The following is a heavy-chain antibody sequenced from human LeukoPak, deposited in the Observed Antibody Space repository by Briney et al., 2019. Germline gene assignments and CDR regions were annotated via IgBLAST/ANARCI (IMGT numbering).Heavy chain of an antibody. Sequence: PSETLSLTCTVSGGFISSYYWSWIRHPPGKGLEWIGYIYYSRTTEYNPSLKSRVTISADTSKNQFSLKLNSVTAADTAVYYCVRRQWELQYFDLWGRGTLVAVSS. CDR2: IYYSRTT. CDR3: VRRQWELQYFDL. V-gene: IGHV4-59*01. D-gene: IGHD1-26*01. J-gene: IGHJ2*01. CDR1: GGFISSYY.